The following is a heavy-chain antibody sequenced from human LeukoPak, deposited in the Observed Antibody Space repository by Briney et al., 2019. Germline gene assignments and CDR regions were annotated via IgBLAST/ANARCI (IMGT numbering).Heavy chain of an antibody. J-gene: IGHJ4*02. CDR3: ARGGADIVVVVAATTLDY. D-gene: IGHD2-15*01. CDR1: GGSFSGYY. CDR2: INHSGST. Sequence: PSETLSLTCAVYGGSFSGYYWSWIRQPPGKGLEWIGEINHSGSTNYNPSLKSRVTISVDTSKNQFSLKLSPVTAADTAVYYCARGGADIVVVVAATTLDYWGQGTLVTVSS. V-gene: IGHV4-34*01.